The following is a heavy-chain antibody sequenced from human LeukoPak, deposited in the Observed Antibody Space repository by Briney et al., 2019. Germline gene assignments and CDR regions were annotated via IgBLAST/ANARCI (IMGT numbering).Heavy chain of an antibody. V-gene: IGHV1-69*05. CDR2: IIPIFGTA. D-gene: IGHD5-18*01. CDR1: SGTFRSYA. J-gene: IGHJ4*02. Sequence: ASVKVSCKASSGTFRSYANSWVRQPPAQGLEWMGRIIPIFGTANYAQKFQGRVTITTDESTSTAYMELSSLRSEDTAVYYCARVADTAMEYYFDYWGQGTLVTVSS. CDR3: ARVADTAMEYYFDY.